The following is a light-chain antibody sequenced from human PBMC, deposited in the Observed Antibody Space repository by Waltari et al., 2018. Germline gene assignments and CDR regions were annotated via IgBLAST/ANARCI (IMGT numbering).Light chain of an antibody. CDR2: KAS. Sequence: DIQMTQSPSTLSASVGDRVTITCRASQRISSWLAWYQQKPGKAPKLLIYKASSLESGVPSRFSGSGSGTEFTLTISSLQAEDVAVYYCQQYYGTPPTFGQGTKVEIK. V-gene: IGKV1-5*03. CDR3: QQYYGTPPT. CDR1: QRISSW. J-gene: IGKJ1*01.